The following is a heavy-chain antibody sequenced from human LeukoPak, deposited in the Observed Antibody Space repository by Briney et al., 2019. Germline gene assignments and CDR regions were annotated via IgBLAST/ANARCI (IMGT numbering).Heavy chain of an antibody. Sequence: SETLSLTCTVSGGSISGYYWSWIRQPPGKGLEWIGYIYYSGTTNYNPSLKSRVTISVDTSKNQFSLKLSSVTAADTAVYYCARAGMYSGSYERFDYWGQGTLVTVSS. V-gene: IGHV4-59*01. CDR1: GGSISGYY. CDR3: ARAGMYSGSYERFDY. D-gene: IGHD1-26*01. CDR2: IYYSGTT. J-gene: IGHJ4*02.